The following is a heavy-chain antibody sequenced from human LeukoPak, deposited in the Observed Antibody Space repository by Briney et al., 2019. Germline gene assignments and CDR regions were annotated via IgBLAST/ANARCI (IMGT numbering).Heavy chain of an antibody. CDR3: AKDGTTTITFDY. J-gene: IGHJ4*02. CDR2: ISGSGGST. CDR1: GFTFSSYA. Sequence: AGGSLRLSCAAPGFTFSSYAMSWVRQAPGKGLEWVSVISGSGGSTYYRDSVKGRFTISRDNSKNTVYLQMNSLRAEDTAVYYCAKDGTTTITFDYWGQGTLVAVSS. D-gene: IGHD1-1*01. V-gene: IGHV3-23*01.